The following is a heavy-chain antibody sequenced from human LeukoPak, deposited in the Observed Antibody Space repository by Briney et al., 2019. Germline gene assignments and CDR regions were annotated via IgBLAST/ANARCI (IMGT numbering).Heavy chain of an antibody. CDR2: INPSGGST. CDR1: GYTFTSYY. Sequence: ASVKVSCKASGYTFTSYYMHWVRQAPGQGLEWMGIINPSGGSTTYAQKFQGRVTMTRDTSTSTVYMELSSLRSEDTAVYYCARDLKAYCGGDCQPSDYWGQGTLVTVSS. J-gene: IGHJ4*02. V-gene: IGHV1-46*01. CDR3: ARDLKAYCGGDCQPSDY. D-gene: IGHD2-21*02.